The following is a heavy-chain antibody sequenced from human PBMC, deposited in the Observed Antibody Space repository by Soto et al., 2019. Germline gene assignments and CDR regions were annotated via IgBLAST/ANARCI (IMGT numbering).Heavy chain of an antibody. V-gene: IGHV4-31*03. D-gene: IGHD3-10*01. CDR1: GGSISSGGYY. J-gene: IGHJ3*02. Sequence: QVQLQESGPGLVKPSQTLSLTCTVSGGSISSGGYYWSWIRQHPGKALEWIGYIYYSGSTYYNPSLKSRVTISVDTSKNQCALELSSVTAAATAVYYCARDQGEERAGVGDLGAFDIWGQGTMVTVSS. CDR2: IYYSGST. CDR3: ARDQGEERAGVGDLGAFDI.